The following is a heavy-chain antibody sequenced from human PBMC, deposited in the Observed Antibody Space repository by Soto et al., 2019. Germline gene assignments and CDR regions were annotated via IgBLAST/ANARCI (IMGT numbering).Heavy chain of an antibody. CDR2: IYHSGST. CDR3: ARVPGL. J-gene: IGHJ2*01. Sequence: QLQLQESGSGLVKPSQTLSLTCAVSGGSISSGGYSWSWIRQPPGKGLEWIGYIYHSGSTYYNPSLKSRVTRSVARSKNKSSLKLSSVTAGATAVYYCARVPGLWGRAPWSLSPQ. CDR1: GGSISSGGYS. V-gene: IGHV4-30-2*01.